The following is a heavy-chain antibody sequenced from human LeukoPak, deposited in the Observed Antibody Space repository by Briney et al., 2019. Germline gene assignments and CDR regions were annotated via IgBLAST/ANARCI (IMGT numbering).Heavy chain of an antibody. CDR2: IYSGGGT. D-gene: IGHD5-24*01. Sequence: GGSLRLSCAASGFTVSSNYMSWVRQAPGKGLEWVSVIYSGGGTDYADSVKGRFTISRDNSKNTLYLQMTSLRAEDTAIYYCARRGDGYNIDYWGQGTLVTVSS. CDR1: GFTVSSNY. CDR3: ARRGDGYNIDY. J-gene: IGHJ4*02. V-gene: IGHV3-53*01.